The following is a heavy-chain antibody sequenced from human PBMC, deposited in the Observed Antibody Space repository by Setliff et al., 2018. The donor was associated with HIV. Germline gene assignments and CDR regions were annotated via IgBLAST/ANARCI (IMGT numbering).Heavy chain of an antibody. CDR2: IKQDGSEK. V-gene: IGHV3-7*03. CDR1: GFSFSNYG. Sequence: GGSLRLSCAASGFSFSNYGMHWVRQAPGKGLEWVANIKQDGSEKYYVDSVKGRFTISRDNAKNSLYLQMNSLRAEDTAVYYCATDRGTYWGQGTLVTVSS. CDR3: ATDRGTY. J-gene: IGHJ4*02. D-gene: IGHD1-7*01.